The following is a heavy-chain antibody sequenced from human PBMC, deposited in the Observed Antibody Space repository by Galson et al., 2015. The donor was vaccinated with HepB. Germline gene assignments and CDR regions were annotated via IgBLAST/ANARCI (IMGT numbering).Heavy chain of an antibody. CDR3: TRPTDYRDHVFLY. J-gene: IGHJ4*02. V-gene: IGHV3-23*01. CDR2: ISGSGGSP. CDR1: GFTFNSYA. D-gene: IGHD4-11*01. Sequence: SLRLSCAGSGFTFNSYAMTWVRQAPGKGLEWVSVISGSGGSPYYADSVQGRFTISRDNSKNTLYLQMNSLRDEDTAVYFCTRPTDYRDHVFLYWGQGTLVTVSS.